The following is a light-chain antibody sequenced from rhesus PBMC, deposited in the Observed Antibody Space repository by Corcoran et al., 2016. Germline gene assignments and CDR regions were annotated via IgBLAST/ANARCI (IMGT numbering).Light chain of an antibody. CDR2: GAS. V-gene: IGKV1-69*01. CDR1: QGISNW. J-gene: IGKJ1*01. Sequence: DIQMTQSPSSLSASVGDRVTITCRASQGISNWLAWYQQKPGQAPKLLIYGASTLEAGVPSRFSGSGSGTDFTLTISILQPEDIATYYCQQHNNSPWTFGQGTKVDIK. CDR3: QQHNNSPWT.